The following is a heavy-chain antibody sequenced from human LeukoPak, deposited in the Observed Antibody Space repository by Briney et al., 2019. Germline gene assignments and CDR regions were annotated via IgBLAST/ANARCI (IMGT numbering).Heavy chain of an antibody. D-gene: IGHD3-10*01. Sequence: PGGSLRLSCAASGFTFSNFWMDWVRQVPGKRPEWVANIKQDGIEKYFLGSVKGRFAISRDHAKHLLYLQMTSLRVEDTAIYYCAREGMVRGVPDAFDLWGQGTMVTVSS. CDR1: GFTFSNFW. CDR2: IKQDGIEK. J-gene: IGHJ3*01. CDR3: AREGMVRGVPDAFDL. V-gene: IGHV3-7*01.